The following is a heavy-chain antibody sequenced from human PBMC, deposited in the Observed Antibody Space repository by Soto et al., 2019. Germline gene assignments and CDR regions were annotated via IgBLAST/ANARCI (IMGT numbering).Heavy chain of an antibody. Sequence: QVQVVQSGAEVKKPGASVKVSCKASGYTFTSHYIHWVRQAPGQGLEWMGIINPRGGSKNYAQKFQDSTPMTRDTSTNTVYMELNRLKSEHTAVYYCARECEFCSGVNCYSISGAYYYGMDVWGQGTTVTVSS. CDR2: INPRGGSK. CDR3: ARECEFCSGVNCYSISGAYYYGMDV. V-gene: IGHV1-46*01. D-gene: IGHD2-15*01. CDR1: GYTFTSHY. J-gene: IGHJ6*02.